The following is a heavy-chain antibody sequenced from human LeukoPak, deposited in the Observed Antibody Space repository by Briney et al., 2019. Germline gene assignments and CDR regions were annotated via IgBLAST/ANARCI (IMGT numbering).Heavy chain of an antibody. CDR2: IKQDGSEK. J-gene: IGHJ3*02. CDR3: AREWFPGAFDI. CDR1: GFTFSSYW. V-gene: IGHV3-7*01. D-gene: IGHD3-10*01. Sequence: GGSLRLSCAASGFTFSSYWMSWVRRAPGKGLEWVANIKQDGSEKYYVDSVKGRFTISRDNAKNSLYLQMNSLRAEDTAVYYCAREWFPGAFDIWGQGTMVTVSS.